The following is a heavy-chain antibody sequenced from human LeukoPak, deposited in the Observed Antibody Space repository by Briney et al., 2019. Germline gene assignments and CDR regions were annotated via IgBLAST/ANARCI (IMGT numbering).Heavy chain of an antibody. Sequence: PGGSLRLSCAASGFTFSSYWMSWVRQAPGKGLEWVANIKQDGSEKYYVDSVKGRFTISRDNAKNSLYLQMNSLRAEDTAVYYCARSKYPLLLYFDYWGQGTLVTVSS. CDR1: GFTFSSYW. CDR3: ARSKYPLLLYFDY. D-gene: IGHD2-2*01. V-gene: IGHV3-7*01. J-gene: IGHJ4*02. CDR2: IKQDGSEK.